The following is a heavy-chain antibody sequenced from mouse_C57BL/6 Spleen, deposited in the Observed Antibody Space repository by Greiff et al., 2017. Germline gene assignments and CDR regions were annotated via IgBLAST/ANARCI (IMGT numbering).Heavy chain of an antibody. CDR1: GYTFTSYW. D-gene: IGHD3-1*01. CDR2: INPSSGYT. V-gene: IGHV1-7*01. Sequence: QVQLKESGAELAKPGASVKLSCKASGYTFTSYWMHWVKQRPGQGLEWIGYINPSSGYTKYNQKFKDKATLTADKSSSTAYMQLSSLTYADSAVYYCARDLLGYYAMDYWGQGTSVTVSS. CDR3: ARDLLGYYAMDY. J-gene: IGHJ4*01.